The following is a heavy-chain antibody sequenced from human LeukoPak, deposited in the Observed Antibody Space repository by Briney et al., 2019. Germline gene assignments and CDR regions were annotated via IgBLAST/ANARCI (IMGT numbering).Heavy chain of an antibody. CDR2: INPNSGGT. CDR1: GYTFTGYY. Sequence: ASVKVSCEASGYTFTGYYMHWVRQAPGQGLEWMGWINPNSGGTNYAQKLQGRVTMSTDTSTSTAYMELRSLRSDDTAVYYCARGGEYSSEYYMDVWGKGTTVTISS. D-gene: IGHD6-25*01. CDR3: ARGGEYSSEYYMDV. J-gene: IGHJ6*03. V-gene: IGHV1-2*02.